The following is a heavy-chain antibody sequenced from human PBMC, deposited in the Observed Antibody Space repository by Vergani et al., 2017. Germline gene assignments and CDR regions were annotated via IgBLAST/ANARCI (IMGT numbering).Heavy chain of an antibody. J-gene: IGHJ4*02. CDR2: FDPEHGEV. D-gene: IGHD3-22*01. CDR3: AIVTDYDDSSGFCLDY. Sequence: QVQLVQSGAEVKKPGSSVKVSCKASGDTFSSYAINWVRQAPGQGLEWMGGFDPEHGEVTFAHHIQGRVTMTQDRSTDTAYMEVSSLRPEDTALYYCAIVTDYDDSSGFCLDYWGQGTLVTVSS. V-gene: IGHV1-69*10. CDR1: GDTFSSYA.